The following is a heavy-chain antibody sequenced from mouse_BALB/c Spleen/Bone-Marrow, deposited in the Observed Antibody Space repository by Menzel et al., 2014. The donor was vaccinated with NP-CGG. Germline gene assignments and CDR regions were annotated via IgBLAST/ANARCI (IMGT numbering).Heavy chain of an antibody. V-gene: IGHV5-4*02. CDR2: ISDGGTYT. D-gene: IGHD2-14*01. CDR1: GFTFSDYY. J-gene: IGHJ3*01. Sequence: EVKLVESGGGLVKPGGSLKLSCAPSGFTFSDYYIYWVRQTPEKRLEWVATISDGGTYTYYPDTVKGRFTISRDNAKNNLYLQMNGLKSEDTAMYYCVRDGDYRYACFTYWGQGTLVTVSA. CDR3: VRDGDYRYACFTY.